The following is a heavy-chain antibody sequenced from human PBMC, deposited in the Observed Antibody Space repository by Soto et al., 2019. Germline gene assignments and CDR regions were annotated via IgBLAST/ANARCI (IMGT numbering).Heavy chain of an antibody. CDR2: IIPIVGTA. CDR1: GGTFSSYA. Sequence: QVQLVQSVAEVKTPGASVKVSCKASGGTFSSYAISWVRQAPGQGLEWMGGIIPIVGTANYAQKFQGRVTITADDSESTAYLELSSLRSEDTAVYYCARDRKGGSYDSSGDFLVYFDDWGQGTLVTVSS. CDR3: ARDRKGGSYDSSGDFLVYFDD. V-gene: IGHV1-69*01. D-gene: IGHD3-22*01. J-gene: IGHJ4*02.